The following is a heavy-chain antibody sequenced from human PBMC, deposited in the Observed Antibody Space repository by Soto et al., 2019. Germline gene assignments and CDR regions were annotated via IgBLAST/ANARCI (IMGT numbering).Heavy chain of an antibody. CDR3: AKDSYSSSF. D-gene: IGHD6-13*01. J-gene: IGHJ4*02. CDR1: GFTFSSYG. Sequence: GGSLRLSCAASGFTFSSYGMHWVRQAPGKRLEWVAVISYDGSNKYYADSVKGRFTISRDNSKNTLYLQMNSLRAEDTAVYYCAKDSYSSSFWGQGTLVTVSS. CDR2: ISYDGSNK. V-gene: IGHV3-30*18.